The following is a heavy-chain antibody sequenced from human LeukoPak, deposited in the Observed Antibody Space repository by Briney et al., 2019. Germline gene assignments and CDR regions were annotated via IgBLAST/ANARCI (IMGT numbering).Heavy chain of an antibody. CDR1: GYTFTSYY. J-gene: IGHJ6*03. D-gene: IGHD3-10*01. CDR2: INPSGGST. CDR3: ARGRGVRGVPPRAGDYYYYMDV. V-gene: IGHV1-46*01. Sequence: GASVKVSCKASGYTFTSYYMHWVRQAPGQGLEWMGIINPSGGSTSYAQKFQGRVTMTRDTSTSTVYMELSSLRSEDTAVYYCARGRGVRGVPPRAGDYYYYMDVWGKGTTVTISS.